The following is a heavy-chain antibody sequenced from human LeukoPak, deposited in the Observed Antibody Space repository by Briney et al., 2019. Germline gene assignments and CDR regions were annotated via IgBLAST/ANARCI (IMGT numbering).Heavy chain of an antibody. CDR2: IYSGGST. Sequence: QSGGSLRLSCAASGFTVSSNYMNWVRQAPGKGLEWVSVIYSGGSTYYADSVRGRFTISRDNSKNTLYLQMNSLRAEETAVYYCARDRDANWFDPWGQGTLVTVSS. CDR3: ARDRDANWFDP. V-gene: IGHV3-53*01. CDR1: GFTVSSNY. D-gene: IGHD3-10*01. J-gene: IGHJ5*02.